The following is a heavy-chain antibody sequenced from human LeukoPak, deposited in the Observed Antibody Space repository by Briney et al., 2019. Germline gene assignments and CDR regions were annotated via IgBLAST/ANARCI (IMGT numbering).Heavy chain of an antibody. Sequence: GGSLRLSCAASGLTLSSYEIDWVRPAPGKGMEWVSYISSSGRTIYYADSVKGRFTISRDNAKNSLYLQMNSLRADDTAVYYCAELGITMIGGVWGKGTTVTISS. CDR3: AELGITMIGGV. V-gene: IGHV3-48*03. CDR1: GLTLSSYE. J-gene: IGHJ6*04. CDR2: ISSSGRTI. D-gene: IGHD3-10*02.